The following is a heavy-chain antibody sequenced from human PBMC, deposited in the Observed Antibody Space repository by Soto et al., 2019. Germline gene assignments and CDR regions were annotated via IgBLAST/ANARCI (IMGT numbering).Heavy chain of an antibody. J-gene: IGHJ4*02. V-gene: IGHV1-58*02. CDR3: AVVIAAAGTGDY. CDR2: IVVGSGNT. D-gene: IGHD6-13*01. CDR1: GFTFTSSA. Sequence: QMQLVQSGPEVKKPGTSVKVSCKASGFTFTSSAMQWVRQAPGQRLEWIGWIVVGSGNTNYAQKFQERVTITRDMSTSTAYTELSSLRSQDTAVYYCAVVIAAAGTGDYWGQGTLVTVSS.